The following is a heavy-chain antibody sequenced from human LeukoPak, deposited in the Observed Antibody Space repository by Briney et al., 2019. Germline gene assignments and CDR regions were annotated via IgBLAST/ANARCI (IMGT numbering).Heavy chain of an antibody. CDR2: VYYSGNT. V-gene: IGHV4-59*01. CDR1: GGSISTYY. CDR3: ASGPESYYFDY. Sequence: SETLSLTCSVSGGSISTYYYSWIRQPPGKELEWIGYVYYSGNTNYNPSLKSRVTISLGTSKNHLSLKMTSVTVADTAMYYCASGPESYYFDYWGQGALVTVSS. J-gene: IGHJ4*02.